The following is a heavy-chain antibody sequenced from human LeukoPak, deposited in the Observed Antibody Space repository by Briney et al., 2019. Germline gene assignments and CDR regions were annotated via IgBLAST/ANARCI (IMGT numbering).Heavy chain of an antibody. J-gene: IGHJ6*02. CDR1: GFTFSSYA. CDR3: AKAVAAAGKEFYYYYGMDV. CDR2: ISGSGGST. V-gene: IGHV3-23*01. D-gene: IGHD6-13*01. Sequence: GGSLRLSCAASGFTFSSYAMSWVRQAPGKGLEWVSAISGSGGSTYYADSVKGRFTISRDNSKNTLYLQMNSLRAEDTAVYYCAKAVAAAGKEFYYYYGMDVWGQGTTVTVSS.